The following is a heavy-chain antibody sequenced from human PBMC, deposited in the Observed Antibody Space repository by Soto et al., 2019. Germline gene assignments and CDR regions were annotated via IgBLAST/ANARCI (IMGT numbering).Heavy chain of an antibody. CDR3: ARHGTKSGYYYGMDV. D-gene: IGHD3-10*02. Sequence: EVQLVQSGAEVKKPGESLKISCKGSGYSFTSYWIGWVRQMPGKGLEWMGIIYPGESDTMYSPSFQGQVTISADKSISTAYLQWNSLKASDTAMYYCARHGTKSGYYYGMDVWGQGTTVTVSS. CDR1: GYSFTSYW. CDR2: IYPGESDT. J-gene: IGHJ6*02. V-gene: IGHV5-51*01.